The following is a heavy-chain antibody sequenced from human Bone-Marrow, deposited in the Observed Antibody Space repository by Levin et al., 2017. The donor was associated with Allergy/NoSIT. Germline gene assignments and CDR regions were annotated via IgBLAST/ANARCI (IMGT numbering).Heavy chain of an antibody. V-gene: IGHV3-30*18. J-gene: IGHJ6*02. CDR3: AKEIVTGDDYSDYYHYHGMDV. CDR2: ISFDGNKK. Sequence: GESLKISCAASGFTFSSYGMYWVRQAPGKGLEWVAVISFDGNKKDFADSVKGRFTISRDDSKNTLFLQMHSLRAEDTAVYYCAKEIVTGDDYSDYYHYHGMDVWGQGTTVTVSS. CDR1: GFTFSSYG. D-gene: IGHD4-17*01.